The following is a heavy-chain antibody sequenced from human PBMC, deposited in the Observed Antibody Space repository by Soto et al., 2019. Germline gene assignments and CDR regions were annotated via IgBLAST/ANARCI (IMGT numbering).Heavy chain of an antibody. J-gene: IGHJ4*02. V-gene: IGHV3-15*01. D-gene: IGHD3-16*01. Sequence: EVQLVESGGGLVEPGGSLRLSCAASGFTLSNAWMSWVRQAPGKGLEWVGRIQSQTDGGATVYAAPVRGRFTITRDDSKNTLELQMSSLKTEDTAMYYCTRVNLGKLDYWGQGTLATVSS. CDR3: TRVNLGKLDY. CDR2: IQSQTDGGAT. CDR1: GFTLSNAW.